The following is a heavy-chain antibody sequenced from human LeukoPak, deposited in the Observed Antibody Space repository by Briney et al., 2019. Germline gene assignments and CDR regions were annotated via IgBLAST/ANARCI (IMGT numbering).Heavy chain of an antibody. V-gene: IGHV3-48*01. Sequence: AGGSLRLSCAASGFTFSSYGMNWVRQAPGKGLEWVSYITISGSTIYYADSVKGRFTISRDNSKNTLYLQMNSLRAEDTAVYYCAKDQNNWNHDAFDIWGQGTMVTVSS. CDR2: ITISGSTI. J-gene: IGHJ3*02. CDR3: AKDQNNWNHDAFDI. D-gene: IGHD1-20*01. CDR1: GFTFSSYG.